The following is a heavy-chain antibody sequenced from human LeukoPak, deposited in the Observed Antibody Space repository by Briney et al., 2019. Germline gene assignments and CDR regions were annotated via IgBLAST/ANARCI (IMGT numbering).Heavy chain of an antibody. CDR1: GGSFSGYY. D-gene: IGHD3-10*01. Sequence: PSETLSLTCAVYGGSFSGYYWSWIRQPPGKGLEWIGEINHSGSTNYNPSLKSRVTISVDTSKNQFSLKLSSVTAADTAVYYCARVVGALPYYFDYWGQGTLVTVSS. CDR2: INHSGST. CDR3: ARVVGALPYYFDY. V-gene: IGHV4-34*01. J-gene: IGHJ4*02.